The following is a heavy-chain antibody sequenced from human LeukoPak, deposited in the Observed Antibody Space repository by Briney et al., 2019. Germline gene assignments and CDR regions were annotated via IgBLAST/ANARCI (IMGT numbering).Heavy chain of an antibody. J-gene: IGHJ6*04. CDR2: ISSRSTYI. D-gene: IGHD1-7*01. V-gene: IGHV3-21*01. CDR3: ARVIARGDWNYSEMDV. Sequence: ETLSLTCAVYGGSFSGYYWSWIRQPPGKGLEWVSSISSRSTYIYSADSVKGRFTISRDNAKNSLYLQMNSLRAEDTAVYYCARVIARGDWNYSEMDVWGKGTTVTVSS. CDR1: GGSFSGYY.